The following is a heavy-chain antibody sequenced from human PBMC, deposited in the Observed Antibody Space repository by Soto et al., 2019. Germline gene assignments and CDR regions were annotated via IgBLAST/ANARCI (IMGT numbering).Heavy chain of an antibody. Sequence: ASVKVSCKASGYTFTSYAMHWVRQAPGQRLEWMGRINAGNGNTKYSQKFQGRVTITRDTSASTAYMELSSLRSEDTAVYYCARVLWFGELLFDYWGQGTLVTVSS. D-gene: IGHD3-10*01. V-gene: IGHV1-3*01. CDR2: INAGNGNT. CDR3: ARVLWFGELLFDY. J-gene: IGHJ4*02. CDR1: GYTFTSYA.